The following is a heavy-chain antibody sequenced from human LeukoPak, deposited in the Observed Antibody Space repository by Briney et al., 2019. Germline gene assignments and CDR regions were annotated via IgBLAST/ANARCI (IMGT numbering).Heavy chain of an antibody. Sequence: TPSETLSLTCTVSGGSISSGGYYWSWIRQHPGKGLEWIGYIYYSGSTYYNPSLKSRVTISVDTSKNQFSLKLSSVTAADTAVYYCARDTRGLYYYYGMDVWGQGTTVTVSS. CDR1: GGSISSGGYY. CDR3: ARDTRGLYYYYGMDV. CDR2: IYYSGST. J-gene: IGHJ6*02. V-gene: IGHV4-31*03. D-gene: IGHD2-2*01.